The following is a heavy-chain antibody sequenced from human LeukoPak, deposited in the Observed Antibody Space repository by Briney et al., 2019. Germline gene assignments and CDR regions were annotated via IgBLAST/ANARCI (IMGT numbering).Heavy chain of an antibody. J-gene: IGHJ4*02. Sequence: ASVKVSCKASGYRFTGYYMHWVRQAPGQGLEWMGWINPNSGGTNYAQKFQGRVTMTRDTSISTAYMELSRLRSDDTAVCYCARRNYYDSSGQSPPIYYFDYWGQGTLVTVSS. CDR3: ARRNYYDSSGQSPPIYYFDY. CDR1: GYRFTGYY. D-gene: IGHD3-22*01. CDR2: INPNSGGT. V-gene: IGHV1-2*02.